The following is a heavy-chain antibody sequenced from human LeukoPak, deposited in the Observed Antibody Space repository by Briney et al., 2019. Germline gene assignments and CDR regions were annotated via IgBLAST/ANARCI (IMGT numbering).Heavy chain of an antibody. V-gene: IGHV4-34*01. Sequence: PSEALSLTCAVYGGSFSGYYWSWIRQPPGKGLEWIGEINHSGSTNYNPSLKSRVTISVDTSKNQFSLNLSSVTAADTAVYYCARQGRNSSGGQRWVDYWGQGTLVTVSS. D-gene: IGHD6-19*01. J-gene: IGHJ4*02. CDR2: INHSGST. CDR3: ARQGRNSSGGQRWVDY. CDR1: GGSFSGYY.